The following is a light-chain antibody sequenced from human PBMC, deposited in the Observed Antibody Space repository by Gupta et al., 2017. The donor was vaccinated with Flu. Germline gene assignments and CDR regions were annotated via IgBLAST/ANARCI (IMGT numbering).Light chain of an antibody. J-gene: IGKJ5*01. CDR1: QGISSW. V-gene: IGKV1D-12*01. CDR2: AAS. Sequence: IQMTQSPSSVSASVADRVTITCRASQGISSWLASYQQKPGKAPKLLIYAASSSLSGVPSRFSGSGSGTAFTLTISSRLPEDFATHYCHQYNGFGPAFGQWTQLEIK. CDR3: HQYNGFGPA.